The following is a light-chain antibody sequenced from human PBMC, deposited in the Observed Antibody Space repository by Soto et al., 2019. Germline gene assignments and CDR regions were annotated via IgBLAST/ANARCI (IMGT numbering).Light chain of an antibody. Sequence: EIVLTQSPATLSLSAGVRATLSCRGSQSVSSYLAWYQQKPGQAPRLLIYDASNRATGIPARFSGSGSGTDFTLTISSLEPEDFAVYYCQQRSNWPPYTFGQGTKLEIK. J-gene: IGKJ2*01. CDR3: QQRSNWPPYT. V-gene: IGKV3-11*01. CDR2: DAS. CDR1: QSVSSY.